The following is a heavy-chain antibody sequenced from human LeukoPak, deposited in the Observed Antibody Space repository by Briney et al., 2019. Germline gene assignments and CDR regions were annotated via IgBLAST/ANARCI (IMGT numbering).Heavy chain of an antibody. D-gene: IGHD3-10*01. CDR2: ISSSSSYI. V-gene: IGHV3-21*01. J-gene: IGHJ3*02. Sequence: PGGSLRLSCAASGFTFSSYWMNWVRQAPGKGLEWVSSISSSSSYIYYADSVKGRFTISRDNAKNSLYLQMNSLRAEDTAVYYCARDSYYGSGSYLRDAFDIWGQGTMVTVSS. CDR1: GFTFSSYW. CDR3: ARDSYYGSGSYLRDAFDI.